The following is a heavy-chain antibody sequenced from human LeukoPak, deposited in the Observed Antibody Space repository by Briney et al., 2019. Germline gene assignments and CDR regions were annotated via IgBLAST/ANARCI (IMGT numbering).Heavy chain of an antibody. Sequence: GGSLRLSCAASGFTFSSYSMNWVRQAPGKGLEWVSYISSSSSTIYYADSVKGRFTISRDNAKNSLYLQMNSLRAEDTAVYYCARHILKLLWFGEPSNWFDPWGQGTLVTVSS. D-gene: IGHD3-10*01. V-gene: IGHV3-48*01. CDR1: GFTFSSYS. CDR3: ARHILKLLWFGEPSNWFDP. CDR2: ISSSSSTI. J-gene: IGHJ5*02.